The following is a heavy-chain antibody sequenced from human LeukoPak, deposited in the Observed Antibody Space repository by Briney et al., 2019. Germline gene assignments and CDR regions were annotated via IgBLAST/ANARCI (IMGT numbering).Heavy chain of an antibody. D-gene: IGHD3-10*01. CDR2: IYYSGST. Sequence: PSETLSLTCTVSGASISSYYWSWIRQPPGKGLEWIGYIYYSGSTNYNPSLKSRVTISVDTSKNQFSLKLSSVTAADTAVYYCVRSADIWFGEGNFDYWGQGTLVTVSS. V-gene: IGHV4-59*01. CDR1: GASISSYY. CDR3: VRSADIWFGEGNFDY. J-gene: IGHJ4*02.